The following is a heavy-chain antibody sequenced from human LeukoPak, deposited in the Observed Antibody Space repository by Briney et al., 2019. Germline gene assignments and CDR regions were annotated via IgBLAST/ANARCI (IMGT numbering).Heavy chain of an antibody. D-gene: IGHD4-17*01. V-gene: IGHV3-21*01. CDR2: ISSSSSYI. J-gene: IGHJ4*02. CDR1: GFTFSSYS. Sequence: GGSLRLSCAASGFTFSSYSMNWVRQAPGKGLEWVSSISSSSSYIYYADSVKGRFTISRDNAKNSLYLQMNSLRAEDTAVYYCAILPGDYVNFDYWGQGTLVTVSS. CDR3: AILPGDYVNFDY.